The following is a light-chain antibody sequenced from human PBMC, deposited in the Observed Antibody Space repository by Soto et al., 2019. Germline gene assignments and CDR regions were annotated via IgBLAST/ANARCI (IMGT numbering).Light chain of an antibody. CDR2: AAS. J-gene: IGKJ1*01. CDR1: QRIGTH. Sequence: DIQMTQSPSSLSASVGDRVTITCRTSQRIGTHLNWYHEKPGKAPKLLIYAASSLQSGVPSRFSGSGSGTDFTLTISSLQPEDFAAYYCQQSYSNPLTFGQGTKVEIK. V-gene: IGKV1-39*01. CDR3: QQSYSNPLT.